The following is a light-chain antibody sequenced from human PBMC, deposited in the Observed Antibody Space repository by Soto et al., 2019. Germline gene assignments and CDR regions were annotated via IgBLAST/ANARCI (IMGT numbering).Light chain of an antibody. CDR2: EVN. CDR3: SSYAGSNTFGL. Sequence: QSALTQPPSASGSPGQSVTISCTGTSSDVAGYNYVSWYQQHPGKAPKLMIYEVNKRPSGVPRRVSGSKSGNTASLTVSGLQAEDEAYYYCSSYAGSNTFGLFGGGTKLTVL. CDR1: SSDVAGYNY. V-gene: IGLV2-8*01. J-gene: IGLJ2*01.